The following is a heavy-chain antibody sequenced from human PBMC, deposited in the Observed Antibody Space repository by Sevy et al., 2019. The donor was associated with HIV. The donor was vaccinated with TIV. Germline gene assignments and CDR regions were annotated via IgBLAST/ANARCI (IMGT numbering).Heavy chain of an antibody. V-gene: IGHV4-39*01. D-gene: IGHD2-21*01. CDR2: FFFIGIP. Sequence: SETLSLTCTVSGVSISAGSNAWAWFRRPPGKDLSGIATFFFIGIPFYNPSLKSRVTISVDTSKSRFSLKLNSVTAADTAVYYCARQGGLVDRAFDYWGQGTLVTVSS. CDR3: ARQGGLVDRAFDY. J-gene: IGHJ4*02. CDR1: GVSISAGSNA.